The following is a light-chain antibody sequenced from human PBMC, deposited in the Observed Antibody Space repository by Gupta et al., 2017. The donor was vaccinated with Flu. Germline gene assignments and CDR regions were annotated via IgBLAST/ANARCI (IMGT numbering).Light chain of an antibody. J-gene: IGLJ2*01. CDR1: SRDVWAYNI. Sequence: QSGPISCTGTSRDVWAYNIACWYQQKRGQAPKLCSYDVRKRHSGMSERVSGSNSGTRAPMLIQGGQAEEDAEEYWWASEGRSVVFGGGTTLTVL. CDR3: WASEGRSVV. V-gene: IGLV2-23*02. CDR2: DVR.